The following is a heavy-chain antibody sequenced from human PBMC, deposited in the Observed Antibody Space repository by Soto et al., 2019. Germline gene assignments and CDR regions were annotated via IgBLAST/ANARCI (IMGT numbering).Heavy chain of an antibody. Sequence: QVQLVESGGGVVQPGRSLRLSCAASGFTFSSCGMHWVRQAPGKGLEWVAVIWYDGSNKYYADSVKGRFTISRDNSKNTLYRQMNSLRAEDTAVYYCARGGQTYYYGMDVWGQGTTVTVSS. CDR2: IWYDGSNK. V-gene: IGHV3-33*01. CDR3: ARGGQTYYYGMDV. D-gene: IGHD3-16*01. CDR1: GFTFSSCG. J-gene: IGHJ6*02.